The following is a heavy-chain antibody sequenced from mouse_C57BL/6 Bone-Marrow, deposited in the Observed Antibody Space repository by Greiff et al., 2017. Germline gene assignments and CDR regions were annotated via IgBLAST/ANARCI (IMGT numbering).Heavy chain of an antibody. D-gene: IGHD2-1*01. CDR3: AKIGIYYGNYDWFAY. J-gene: IGHJ3*01. V-gene: IGHV2-5*01. CDR1: GFSLTSYG. Sequence: QVRLKESGPGLVQPSQSLSITCTVSGFSLTSYGVHWVRQSPGKGLEWLGVIWRGGSTDYNAAFMSRLSITKDNPKSQVFFKINSLQADDTAIYYCAKIGIYYGNYDWFAYWGQGTLVTVSA. CDR2: IWRGGST.